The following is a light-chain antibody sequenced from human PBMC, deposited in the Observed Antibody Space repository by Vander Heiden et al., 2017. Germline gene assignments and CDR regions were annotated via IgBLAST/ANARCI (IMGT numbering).Light chain of an antibody. Sequence: IQTTQPPSTLSASVGDRVTITCRASQSISSWLSWYQQKPGKAPKLLIYKASSLESGVPSRFSGSGSGTEFTLTISSLQPDDFATYYCQQYNSYSYTFGQGTKLEIK. CDR1: QSISSW. V-gene: IGKV1-5*03. CDR2: KAS. CDR3: QQYNSYSYT. J-gene: IGKJ2*01.